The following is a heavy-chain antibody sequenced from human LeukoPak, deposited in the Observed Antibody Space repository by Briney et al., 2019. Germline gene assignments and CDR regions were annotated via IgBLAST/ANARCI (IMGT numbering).Heavy chain of an antibody. CDR2: ISAHGNT. V-gene: IGHV1-18*04. Sequence: ASVKVSCKASGYIFTNYGIDWVRQAPGQGLEWMGWISAHGNTYYAQEFQGRVTMTIDTSTGTAYMELRSLGSDDTALYYCARGRYCTGTNCFPQWLDPWGQGTLVTVSS. CDR3: ARGRYCTGTNCFPQWLDP. D-gene: IGHD2-8*02. J-gene: IGHJ5*02. CDR1: GYIFTNYG.